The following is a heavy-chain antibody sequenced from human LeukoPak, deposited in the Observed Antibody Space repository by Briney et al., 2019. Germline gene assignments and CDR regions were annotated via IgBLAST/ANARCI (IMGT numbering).Heavy chain of an antibody. V-gene: IGHV3-33*06. CDR2: IWYDGSNK. CDR3: AKDPTTEPFV. Sequence: GGSLRLSCAASGFTFSSDGMHWVRRAPGKGLEWVAVIWYDGSNKYYADSVKGRFTISRDNSQNTLYLLMNSLRAEDTAVYYCAKDPTTEPFVWGQGTLATVSS. J-gene: IGHJ4*02. CDR1: GFTFSSDG. D-gene: IGHD4-17*01.